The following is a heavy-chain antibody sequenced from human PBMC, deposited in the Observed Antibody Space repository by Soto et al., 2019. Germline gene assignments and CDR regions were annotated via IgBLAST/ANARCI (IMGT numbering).Heavy chain of an antibody. CDR1: GGSISSGDYY. Sequence: QVQLQESGPGLVKPSQTLSLTCTVSGGSISSGDYYWSWIRQPPGKGLEWIGYIYYSGSTYYNPSLKSRVTISVDTSKNQFSLKLSSVTAADTAVYYCARGLGFWGYDSSGPFDYWGQGTLVTVSS. V-gene: IGHV4-30-4*01. J-gene: IGHJ4*02. D-gene: IGHD3-22*01. CDR2: IYYSGST. CDR3: ARGLGFWGYDSSGPFDY.